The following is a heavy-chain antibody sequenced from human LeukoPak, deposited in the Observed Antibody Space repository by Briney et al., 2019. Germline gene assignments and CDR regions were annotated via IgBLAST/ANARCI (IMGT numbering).Heavy chain of an antibody. Sequence: ASVKVSCKASGGTFSSYAISWVRQAPGQGLEWMGWINPNSGGTNYAQKFQGRVTMTRDTSISTAYMELSRLRSDDTAVYYCASPADVLRFLEWLSFDYWGQGTLVTVSS. CDR1: GGTFSSYA. CDR3: ASPADVLRFLEWLSFDY. D-gene: IGHD3-3*01. J-gene: IGHJ4*02. V-gene: IGHV1-2*02. CDR2: INPNSGGT.